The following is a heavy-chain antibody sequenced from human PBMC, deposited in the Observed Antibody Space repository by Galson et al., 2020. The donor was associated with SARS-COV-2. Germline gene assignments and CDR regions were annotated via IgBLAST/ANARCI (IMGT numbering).Heavy chain of an antibody. Sequence: SETLSLTCTVSGGSISSGTYYWSWIRQPAGKGLEWIGRIYKSGNTNYNPSLWSQVTISVDTSKNQFSLKLRSVTAADTAVYYCARGKSPWVTIFGRVTGPCGMEVGGKGTAGTVSS. D-gene: IGHD3-3*01. J-gene: IGHJ6*04. CDR2: IYKSGNT. CDR1: GGSISSGTYY. V-gene: IGHV4-61*02. CDR3: ARGKSPWVTIFGRVTGPCGMEV.